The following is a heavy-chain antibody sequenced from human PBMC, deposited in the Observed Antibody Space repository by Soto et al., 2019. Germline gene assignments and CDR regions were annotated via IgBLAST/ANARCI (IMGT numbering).Heavy chain of an antibody. CDR1: GFTFSSYA. D-gene: IGHD6-19*01. Sequence: GGSLRLSCAASGFTFSSYAMSWVRQAPGKGLEWVSAISGSGGSTYYADSVKGRFTISRDNSKNTLYLQMNSLRAEDTAVYYCAKDLTRYSSGWYQDAFDIWGQGTMVTVSS. CDR3: AKDLTRYSSGWYQDAFDI. J-gene: IGHJ3*02. V-gene: IGHV3-23*01. CDR2: ISGSGGST.